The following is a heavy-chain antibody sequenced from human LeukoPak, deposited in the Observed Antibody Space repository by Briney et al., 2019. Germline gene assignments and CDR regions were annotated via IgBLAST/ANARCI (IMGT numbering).Heavy chain of an antibody. D-gene: IGHD4/OR15-4a*01. V-gene: IGHV3-11*01. Sequence: PGGSLRLSCAASGFIFSDYYMSWFRQVPGKGLEWIAYTSFSGRTIYYADSVKGRFTNSRDNAKNSLFLQMNSLRAEDTALYYCARGALTYYYDSWGQGTLVTVSS. CDR1: GFIFSDYY. CDR2: TSFSGRTI. J-gene: IGHJ4*02. CDR3: ARGALTYYYDS.